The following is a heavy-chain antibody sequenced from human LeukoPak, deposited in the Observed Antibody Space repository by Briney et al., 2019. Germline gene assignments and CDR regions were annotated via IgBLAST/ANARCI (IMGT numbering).Heavy chain of an antibody. J-gene: IGHJ6*03. V-gene: IGHV3-30*19. D-gene: IGHD3-16*01. Sequence: GGSLRLSCAASGFTFSSYGMHWVRQAPGKGLEWVAVISYDGSNKYYADSVKGRFTISRDNSKNTLYLQMNSLRAEDTAVYYCASEKFGGSVYYYYMDVWGKGTTVTVSS. CDR2: ISYDGSNK. CDR3: ASEKFGGSVYYYYMDV. CDR1: GFTFSSYG.